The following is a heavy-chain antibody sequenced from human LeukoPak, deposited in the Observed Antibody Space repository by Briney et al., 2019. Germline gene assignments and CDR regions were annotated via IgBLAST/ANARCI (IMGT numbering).Heavy chain of an antibody. V-gene: IGHV3-33*01. D-gene: IGHD6-13*01. CDR3: VRGVGVSRFNYFDP. CDR2: IWYDASNK. J-gene: IGHJ5*02. Sequence: GRSLTLSCAASGFTFSSFGMHWVRQAPGKGLEWVAVIWYDASNKYYADSVKGRFTISRDNSKNTPFLQMNSLRDDDTAVYYCVRGVGVSRFNYFDPWGQGTLVIVSS. CDR1: GFTFSSFG.